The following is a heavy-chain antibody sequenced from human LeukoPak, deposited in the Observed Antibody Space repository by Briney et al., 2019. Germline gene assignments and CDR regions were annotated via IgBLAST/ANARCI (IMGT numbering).Heavy chain of an antibody. V-gene: IGHV5-51*01. J-gene: IGHJ4*02. CDR1: GYSFTNFW. CDR3: ARLWGSGSYNIGVYYFDY. D-gene: IGHD3-10*01. CDR2: ISPGDSDT. Sequence: GESLKISCKGSGYSFTNFWIGWVRQMPGKGLEWMGIISPGDSDTRYSPSFQGQVTISADKSFTTAYLRWTSLKASDTAMYYCARLWGSGSYNIGVYYFDYWGRGTLVTVSS.